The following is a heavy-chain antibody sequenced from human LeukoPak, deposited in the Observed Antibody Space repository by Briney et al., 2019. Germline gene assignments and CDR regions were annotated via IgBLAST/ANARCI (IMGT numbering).Heavy chain of an antibody. D-gene: IGHD3-22*01. CDR1: GGSISSSSYY. V-gene: IGHV4-39*07. J-gene: IGHJ4*02. CDR3: AREAYYYDSSGQNTLGY. CDR2: IYYSGST. Sequence: KSSETLSLTCTVSGGSISSSSYYWGWIRQPPGKGLEWIGSIYYSGSTYYNPSLKSRVTISVDTSKNQFSLKLSSVTAADTAVYYCAREAYYYDSSGQNTLGYWGQGTLVTVSS.